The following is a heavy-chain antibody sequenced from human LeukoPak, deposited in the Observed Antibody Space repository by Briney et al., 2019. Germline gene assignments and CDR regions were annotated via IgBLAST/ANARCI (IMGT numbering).Heavy chain of an antibody. J-gene: IGHJ4*02. CDR2: IKQDGSEK. Sequence: PGGSLRLSCAASGFTFSSYWMSWVRQAPGKGLEWVANIKQDGSEKYYVDSVKGRFTISRDNAKNSLYLQMNSLRAEDSAVYYCAKDLGTLISGSYYYYLDYWGQGTLVTVSS. D-gene: IGHD3-10*01. CDR3: AKDLGTLISGSYYYYLDY. CDR1: GFTFSSYW. V-gene: IGHV3-7*01.